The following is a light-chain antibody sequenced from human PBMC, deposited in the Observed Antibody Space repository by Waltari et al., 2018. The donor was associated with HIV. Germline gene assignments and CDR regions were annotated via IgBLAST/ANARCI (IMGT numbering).Light chain of an antibody. V-gene: IGKV3-15*01. J-gene: IGKJ4*01. CDR2: RAS. Sequence: EIVMTQSPATLSVSPGASATLSCRASQSVSSNLAWYLQKPGQAPRLIIYRASTRATGIPARFSGSGSGTEFTLTISSLQSEDFADYYCQQYNNWPLTFGGGTKVEIK. CDR1: QSVSSN. CDR3: QQYNNWPLT.